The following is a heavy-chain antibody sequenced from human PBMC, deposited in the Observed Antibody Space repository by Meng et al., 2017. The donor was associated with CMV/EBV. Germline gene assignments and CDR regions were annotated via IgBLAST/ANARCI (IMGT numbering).Heavy chain of an antibody. Sequence: ASVKVSCKASGYTFTNYYMHWVRQAPGQGLEWMGIINPSGGSTSYAQKFQGRVTMTRNTSTSTVYMELSSLRSEDTAVYYCARVFIGYFDYWGQGTLVTVSS. V-gene: IGHV1-46*01. J-gene: IGHJ4*02. CDR1: GYTFTNYY. CDR2: INPSGGST. CDR3: ARVFIGYFDY.